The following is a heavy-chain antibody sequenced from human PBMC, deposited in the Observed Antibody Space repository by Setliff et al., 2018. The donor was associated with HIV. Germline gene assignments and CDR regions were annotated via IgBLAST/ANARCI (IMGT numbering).Heavy chain of an antibody. J-gene: IGHJ6*02. D-gene: IGHD4-4*01. Sequence: GGSLRLSCAASGFTVSSNYMSWVRQAPGKGLEWVSVIYSGGSTYYADSVKGRCTISRDNSKNTLYLQMNSLRAEDTAVYYCARDDSNYRQHGMDVWGQGTTVTVSS. V-gene: IGHV3-53*01. CDR2: IYSGGST. CDR3: ARDDSNYRQHGMDV. CDR1: GFTVSSNY.